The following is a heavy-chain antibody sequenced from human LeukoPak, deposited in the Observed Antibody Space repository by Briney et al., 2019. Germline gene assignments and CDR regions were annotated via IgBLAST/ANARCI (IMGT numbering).Heavy chain of an antibody. D-gene: IGHD2-2*01. CDR2: IYYSGST. CDR3: ARYCSSTSCYYYGMDV. Sequence: SETLSLTCTVSGGSISSSSYYWGWIRQPPGKGLEWIGSIYYSGSTYYNPSLKSRVTISADTSKNQFSLKLSSVTAADTAVYYCARYCSSTSCYYYGMDVWGQGTTVTVSS. CDR1: GGSISSSSYY. J-gene: IGHJ6*02. V-gene: IGHV4-39*01.